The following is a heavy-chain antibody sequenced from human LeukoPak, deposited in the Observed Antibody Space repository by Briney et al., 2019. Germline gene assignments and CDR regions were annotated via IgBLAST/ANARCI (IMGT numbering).Heavy chain of an antibody. Sequence: PGGSLRLSCAASGFTFSSYGMHWVRQAPGKGLEWVAVISYDGSNKYYADSVKGRFTISRDNSKNTLYLQMNSLRAEDTAVYYCARGIETGYYYYYMDVWGKGTTVTVSS. CDR3: ARGIETGYYYYYMDV. D-gene: IGHD3-9*01. CDR2: ISYDGSNK. V-gene: IGHV3-30*03. J-gene: IGHJ6*03. CDR1: GFTFSSYG.